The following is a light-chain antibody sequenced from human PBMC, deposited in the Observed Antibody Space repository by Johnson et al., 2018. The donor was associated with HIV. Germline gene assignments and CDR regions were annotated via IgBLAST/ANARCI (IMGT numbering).Light chain of an antibody. V-gene: IGLV1-51*02. CDR3: GTWDSSLSAYV. J-gene: IGLJ1*01. CDR1: SSNIGDNY. Sequence: QSVLTQPPSVSAAPGQKVSISCSGSSSNIGDNYVSWYQQVPGTAPKLLIYEDTKRPSGIPDRISGSKSGTSATLGITRLQTGDEADDYCGTWDSSLSAYVFGIGTKVTVL. CDR2: EDT.